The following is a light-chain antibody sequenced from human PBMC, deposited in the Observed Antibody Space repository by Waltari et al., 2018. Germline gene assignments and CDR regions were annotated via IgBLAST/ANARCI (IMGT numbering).Light chain of an antibody. Sequence: EIVMTQSPATLSVSRGERATLYCKASQSVSSNLAWYQQKPGQAPRLLIYGASTRDTGIPVRFNGSGSGAEFTLTISSLESEDFAVYYCQQYNNWPHTFGQGTKMEIK. J-gene: IGKJ2*01. CDR3: QQYNNWPHT. CDR1: QSVSSN. CDR2: GAS. V-gene: IGKV3-15*01.